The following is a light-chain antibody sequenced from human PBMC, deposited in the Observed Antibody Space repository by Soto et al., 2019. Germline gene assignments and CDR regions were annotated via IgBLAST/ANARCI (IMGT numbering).Light chain of an antibody. J-gene: IGKJ1*01. CDR3: QQSYSTPWT. CDR1: RSISNY. V-gene: IGKV1-39*01. CDR2: AAS. Sequence: DIQMTQSPSSLSASVGDRITITCRASRSISNYLNWYQQKQGKAPNXXIYAASSLQSGVPSRFSGSGSRTDFTLTISSLQPEDFETYYCQQSYSTPWTFGQGTKVDIK.